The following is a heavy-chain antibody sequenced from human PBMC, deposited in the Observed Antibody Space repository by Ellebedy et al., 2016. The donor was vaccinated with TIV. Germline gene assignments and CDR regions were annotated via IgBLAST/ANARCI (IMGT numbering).Heavy chain of an antibody. J-gene: IGHJ4*02. D-gene: IGHD2-2*03. CDR1: EFTFADYA. Sequence: GESLKISCAASEFTFADYAMHWVRQVPGRGLEWVAIISYDGSNTYYRDSVKGRFTISRDNSKNTLYLQMNSLRAEDTAVYYCARDMKSMDFDYWGQGTLVTVSS. V-gene: IGHV3-30-3*01. CDR3: ARDMKSMDFDY. CDR2: ISYDGSNT.